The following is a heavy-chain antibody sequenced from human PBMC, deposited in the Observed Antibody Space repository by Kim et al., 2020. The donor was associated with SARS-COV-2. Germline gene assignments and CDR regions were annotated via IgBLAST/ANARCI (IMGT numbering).Heavy chain of an antibody. CDR2: ISSTSNYI. D-gene: IGHD2-15*01. V-gene: IGHV3-21*01. Sequence: GGCLRLSCTASGLTFSSNNINWVRQAPGKGLEWVSSISSTSNYIYYADSVKGRFTVSRDNAQNSLYLQMDSLRVEDTAVYYCTRARWTPNYYFDYWGQGTLVTVSS. CDR3: TRARWTPNYYFDY. J-gene: IGHJ4*02. CDR1: GLTFSSNN.